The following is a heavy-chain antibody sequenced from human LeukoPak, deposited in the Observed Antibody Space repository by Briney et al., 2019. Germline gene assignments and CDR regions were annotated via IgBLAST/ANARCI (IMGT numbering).Heavy chain of an antibody. D-gene: IGHD6-19*01. J-gene: IGHJ4*02. CDR1: GYTFTSYG. CDR3: ARDVIAVAGTSYFDY. CDR2: ISAYNGNT. V-gene: IGHV1-18*01. Sequence: ASVKVSCKASGYTFTSYGISWVRQAPGQGLEWMGWISAYNGNTNYAQKLQGRVTMTTDTPTSTAYMELRSLRSDDTAVYYCARDVIAVAGTSYFDYWGQGTLVTVSS.